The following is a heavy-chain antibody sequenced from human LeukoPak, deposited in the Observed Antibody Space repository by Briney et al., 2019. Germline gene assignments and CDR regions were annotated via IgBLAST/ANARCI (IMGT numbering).Heavy chain of an antibody. V-gene: IGHV1-46*01. CDR3: ARVYSGYDYVDY. CDR1: GYTFTSYY. J-gene: IGHJ4*02. CDR2: INPSGGST. D-gene: IGHD5-12*01. Sequence: VASVKVSCKASGYTFTSYYMHWVRQAPGQGLEWMGIINPSGGSTSYAQKFQGRVTMTRDTSTSTVYMELSSLRSEDTAAYYCARVYSGYDYVDYWGQGTLVTVSS.